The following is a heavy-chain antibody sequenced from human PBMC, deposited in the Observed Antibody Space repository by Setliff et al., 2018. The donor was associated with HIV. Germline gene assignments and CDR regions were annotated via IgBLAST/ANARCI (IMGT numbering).Heavy chain of an antibody. CDR3: ARVWLHFGDDIPRFDP. D-gene: IGHD4-17*01. J-gene: IGHJ5*02. V-gene: IGHV4-59*04. Sequence: PSETLSLTCAVSGVSISSQYWSWIRQPPGKGLESPGRGLEWIGHIYHSGSTYYNPSLRSRVTMSIDTSKNQFSLKLSSVTAADTAVYYCARVWLHFGDDIPRFDPWGQGILVTVSS. CDR1: GVSISSQY. CDR2: IYHSGST.